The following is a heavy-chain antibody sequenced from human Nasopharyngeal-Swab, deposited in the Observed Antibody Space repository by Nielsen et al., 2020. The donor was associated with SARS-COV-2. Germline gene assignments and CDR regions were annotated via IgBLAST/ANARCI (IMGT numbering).Heavy chain of an antibody. CDR1: GGSVSSGSYY. CDR3: ARDLITAAGRDWFDP. J-gene: IGHJ5*02. V-gene: IGHV4-61*01. D-gene: IGHD6-13*01. CDR2: IYYSGST. Sequence: SETLSLTCTVSGGSVSSGSYYWIWIRQPPGKGLEWIGYIYYSGSTNYNPSLKSRVTISVDTSKNQFSLKLSSVTAADTAVYYCARDLITAAGRDWFDPWGQGTLVTVSS.